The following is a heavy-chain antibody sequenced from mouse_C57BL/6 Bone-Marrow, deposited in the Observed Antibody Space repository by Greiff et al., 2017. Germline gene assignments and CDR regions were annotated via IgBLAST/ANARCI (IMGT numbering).Heavy chain of an antibody. D-gene: IGHD1-1*01. CDR1: GYTFTSYW. CDR2: IYPGSGST. J-gene: IGHJ4*01. Sequence: QVQLQQPGAELVKPGASVKMSCKASGYTFTSYWITWVKQRPGQGLEWIGDIYPGSGSTNYNEKFKSKATLTVDTSSSTAYMQLSSLTSEDSAVYYCARRKIVIITTGGYAMDYWGQGTSVTVSS. V-gene: IGHV1-55*01. CDR3: ARRKIVIITTGGYAMDY.